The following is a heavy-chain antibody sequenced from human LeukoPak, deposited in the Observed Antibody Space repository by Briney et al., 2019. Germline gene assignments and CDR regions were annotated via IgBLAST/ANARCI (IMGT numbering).Heavy chain of an antibody. CDR2: IRSNSDGGTI. D-gene: IGHD3-22*01. J-gene: IGHJ5*02. CDR3: ATDFYDST. Sequence: PGGALRLSCSASGFTFSDVWMSWVRQAPGKVLEWVGRIRSNSDGGTIDYAAPVKGRFTLSGDDSKDTLYLQMNSLQTEDTAVYYCATDFYDSTWGQGTLVTVSS. CDR1: GFTFSDVW. V-gene: IGHV3-15*01.